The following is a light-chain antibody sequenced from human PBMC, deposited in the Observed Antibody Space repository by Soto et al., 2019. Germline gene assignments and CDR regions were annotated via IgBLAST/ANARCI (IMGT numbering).Light chain of an antibody. CDR3: QQYDSHRGT. Sequence: DIQMTQSPSTLSASVGDRVTITCRASQSVSSWMAWYQHKPGKVPNLLIFEASTLHSGVPLRFSGSGSGTEFTLTISSLQPDDSATYYCQQYDSHRGTFGQGTRVEI. V-gene: IGKV1-5*01. CDR1: QSVSSW. CDR2: EAS. J-gene: IGKJ2*02.